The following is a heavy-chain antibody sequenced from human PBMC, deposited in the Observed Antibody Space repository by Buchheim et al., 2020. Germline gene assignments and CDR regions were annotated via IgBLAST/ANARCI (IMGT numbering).Heavy chain of an antibody. V-gene: IGHV3-30*18. Sequence: QVQLVESGGGVVQPGRSLRLSCAASGFTFSSYGMHWVRQAPGKGLEWVAVISYDGSNKYYADSVKGRFTISRDNSKNTLYLQMNSLRAEDTAVYYCAKDRWDYGSGGFDYWGQGTL. J-gene: IGHJ4*02. CDR2: ISYDGSNK. D-gene: IGHD3-10*01. CDR3: AKDRWDYGSGGFDY. CDR1: GFTFSSYG.